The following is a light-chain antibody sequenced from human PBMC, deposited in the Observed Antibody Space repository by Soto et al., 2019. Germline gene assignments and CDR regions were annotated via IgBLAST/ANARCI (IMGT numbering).Light chain of an antibody. J-gene: IGKJ1*01. CDR2: LAF. CDR3: VQGLRSTKT. Sequence: DIVLTQSPLSLPVTPGEPASISCRSTQSLFNINGHTYLDWYLQKPGQSPQLLIYLAFNRAAGVPDRLSGSGSGTDFTLRISRVEAEDVGVYYCVQGLRSTKTFGQGTKVEIK. V-gene: IGKV2-28*01. CDR1: QSLFNINGHTY.